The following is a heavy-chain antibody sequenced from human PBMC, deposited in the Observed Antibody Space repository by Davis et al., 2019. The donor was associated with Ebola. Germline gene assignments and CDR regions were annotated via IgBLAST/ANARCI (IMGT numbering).Heavy chain of an antibody. D-gene: IGHD4-17*01. Sequence: GESLKISCAASGFTFSGSAMHWVRQASGKGLERVGRIRSKANSYATAYAASVKGRFTISRDDSKNTAYLQMNSLKTEDTAVYYCTTTTVTVDYWGQGTLVTVSS. CDR1: GFTFSGSA. CDR2: IRSKANSYAT. J-gene: IGHJ4*02. CDR3: TTTTVTVDY. V-gene: IGHV3-73*01.